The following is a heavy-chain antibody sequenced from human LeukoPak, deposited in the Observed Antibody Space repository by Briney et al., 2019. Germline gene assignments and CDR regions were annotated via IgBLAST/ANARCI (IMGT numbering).Heavy chain of an antibody. D-gene: IGHD1-26*01. J-gene: IGHJ4*02. Sequence: ASVKVSCKASGYTFTGYYMHWVRQAPGQGLEWMGRINPNSGGTNYAQKFQGRGTMTRDKSISTAYMELSRLRSDDTAVYYCARTSRGSYPTTDYWGQGTLVTVSS. CDR3: ARTSRGSYPTTDY. CDR2: INPNSGGT. V-gene: IGHV1-2*06. CDR1: GYTFTGYY.